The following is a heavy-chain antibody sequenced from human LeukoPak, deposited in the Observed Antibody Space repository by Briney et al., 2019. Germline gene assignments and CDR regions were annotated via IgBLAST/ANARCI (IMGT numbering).Heavy chain of an antibody. CDR1: GFTFSSYA. D-gene: IGHD6-13*01. V-gene: IGHV3-30*01. CDR3: ARDHPLLVAAAGGHYYYYYYMDV. CDR2: ISYDGSNK. J-gene: IGHJ6*03. Sequence: TGGSLRLSCAASGFTFSSYAMHWVRQAPGKGLEWVAVISYDGSNKYYADSVKGRFTISRDNSKNTLYLQMNSLRAEDTAVYYCARDHPLLVAAAGGHYYYYYYMDVWGKGTTVTVSS.